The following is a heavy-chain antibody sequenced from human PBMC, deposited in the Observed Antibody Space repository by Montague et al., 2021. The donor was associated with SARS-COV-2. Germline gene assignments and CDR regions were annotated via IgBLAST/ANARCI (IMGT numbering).Heavy chain of an antibody. CDR1: GFIFSSYG. Sequence: SLRLSCAASGFIFSSYGMNWVRQAPGKGLEWVSAISNNSSNIYYADSVKGRFTISRDNSKNTFYLQMDGLRVEDTAVYYCARGQSGCGGRSGLYFDYWGQGALVTVSS. D-gene: IGHD5-12*01. CDR3: ARGQSGCGGRSGLYFDY. CDR2: ISNNSSNI. V-gene: IGHV3-21*01. J-gene: IGHJ4*02.